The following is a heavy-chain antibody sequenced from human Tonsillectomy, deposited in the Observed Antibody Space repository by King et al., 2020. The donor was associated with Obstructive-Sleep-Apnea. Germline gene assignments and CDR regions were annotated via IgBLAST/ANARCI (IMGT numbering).Heavy chain of an antibody. CDR3: AKDAYNGSGGPDY. CDR2: ISYDGSNK. CDR1: GFTFSSYG. Sequence: VQLVESGGGVVQPGRSLRLSCAASGFTFSSYGMHWVRQAPGKGLEWVAVISYDGSNKYYADSVKGRFTISRDNSKNTLYLQMNSLRAEDTAVYYCAKDAYNGSGGPDYWGQGTLVTVSS. J-gene: IGHJ4*02. D-gene: IGHD3-10*01. V-gene: IGHV3-30*18.